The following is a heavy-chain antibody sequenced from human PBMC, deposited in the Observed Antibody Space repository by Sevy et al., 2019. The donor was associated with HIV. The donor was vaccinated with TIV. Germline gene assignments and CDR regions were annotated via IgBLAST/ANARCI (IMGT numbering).Heavy chain of an antibody. Sequence: GGSLRLSCAASGFTFSSYGMHWVRQAPGKGLEWVAVISYDGSNKYYADSVKGRFTISRDNSKNTLYLQMNSLRAEDTAAYYCAKKGLRSSFDYWGQGTLVTVSS. CDR3: AKKGLRSSFDY. CDR2: ISYDGSNK. CDR1: GFTFSSYG. J-gene: IGHJ4*02. D-gene: IGHD4-17*01. V-gene: IGHV3-30*18.